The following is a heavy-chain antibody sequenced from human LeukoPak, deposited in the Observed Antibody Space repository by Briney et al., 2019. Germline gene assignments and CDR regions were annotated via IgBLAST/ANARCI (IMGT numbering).Heavy chain of an antibody. CDR2: IASDGSNE. D-gene: IGHD5-18*01. Sequence: GGSLRLSCAASGFSFSVYSMHWVRQAPGKGLEWVARIASDGSNEDYADSVKGRFTISRDNSKNTSFLQINSLTSEDTAVYYCARDGDYSHGYGKNYWGQGTQVTVSS. CDR3: ARDGDYSHGYGKNY. V-gene: IGHV3-30-3*01. J-gene: IGHJ4*02. CDR1: GFSFSVYS.